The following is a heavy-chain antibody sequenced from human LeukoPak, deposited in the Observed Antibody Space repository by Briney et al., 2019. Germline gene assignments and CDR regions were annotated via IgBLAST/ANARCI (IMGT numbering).Heavy chain of an antibody. D-gene: IGHD2-8*01. CDR2: ISGSGGST. V-gene: IGHV3-23*01. J-gene: IGHJ4*02. CDR3: AKEVEDCTNGVCYSDLDY. CDR1: GFTFSSYA. Sequence: PGGSLSLSCAASGFTFSSYALSWIRQAPGKGLEWVSAISGSGGSTYYADSVKGRFTISRDNSKNTLYLQMNSLRAEDTAVYYCAKEVEDCTNGVCYSDLDYWGQGTLVTVSS.